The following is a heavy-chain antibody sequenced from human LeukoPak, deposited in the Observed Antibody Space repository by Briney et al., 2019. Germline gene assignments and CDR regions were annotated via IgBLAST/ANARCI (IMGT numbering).Heavy chain of an antibody. CDR3: AADSSGYYYGLY. V-gene: IGHV4-39*01. Sequence: SETLSLTCTVSGDSISSTSYYWGWIRQPPGKGLEWIGSIYYSGNTYYSPSLKSRVTISVDTSKNQFSLKLSSVTAPDTAVYYCAADSSGYYYGLYWGEGTLVTDSS. D-gene: IGHD3-22*01. CDR2: IYYSGNT. J-gene: IGHJ4*02. CDR1: GDSISSTSYY.